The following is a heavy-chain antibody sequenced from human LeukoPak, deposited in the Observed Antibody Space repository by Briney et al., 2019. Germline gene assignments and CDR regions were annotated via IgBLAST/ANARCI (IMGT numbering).Heavy chain of an antibody. CDR3: AKSSYYDASGYYREFYFDS. J-gene: IGHJ4*02. V-gene: IGHV3-23*01. Sequence: GGSLRLSCAASGFTFSSYAMSWVRQAPGKGLEWVSAISGSGDSTYYGDSVKGRFTISRDNSKNTLYLQMNSLRAEDTAVYYCAKSSYYDASGYYREFYFDSWGQGTLVTVSS. D-gene: IGHD3-22*01. CDR2: ISGSGDST. CDR1: GFTFSSYA.